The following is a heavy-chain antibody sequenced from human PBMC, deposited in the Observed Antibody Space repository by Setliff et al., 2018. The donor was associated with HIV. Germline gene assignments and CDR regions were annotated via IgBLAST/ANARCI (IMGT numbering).Heavy chain of an antibody. CDR3: AKDRYYYDSSGPTVQVAYYFDY. J-gene: IGHJ4*02. D-gene: IGHD3-22*01. CDR2: IWFDGSSK. CDR1: GFAFSSYG. V-gene: IGHV3-33*06. Sequence: GGSLRLSCTASGFAFSSYGMHWVRQAPGKGLEWVAVIWFDGSSKYYADSVEGRFTISRDNSKNTLYLQMNGLRAEDTAVYYCAKDRYYYDSSGPTVQVAYYFDYWGQGTLVTVSS.